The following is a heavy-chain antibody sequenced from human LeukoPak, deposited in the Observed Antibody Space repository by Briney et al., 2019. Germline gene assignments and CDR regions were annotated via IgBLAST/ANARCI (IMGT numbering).Heavy chain of an antibody. D-gene: IGHD4-4*01. J-gene: IGHJ2*01. CDR3: ARDLTTVTTLPAFDL. CDR2: IYTSGST. Sequence: SQTLSLTCAVSGGSISSGGYSWSWIRQPAGKGLEWIGRIYTSGSTNYNPSLKSRVTMSVDTSKNQFSLKLSSVTAADTAVYYCARDLTTVTTLPAFDLWGRGTLVTVSS. V-gene: IGHV4-61*02. CDR1: GGSISSGGYS.